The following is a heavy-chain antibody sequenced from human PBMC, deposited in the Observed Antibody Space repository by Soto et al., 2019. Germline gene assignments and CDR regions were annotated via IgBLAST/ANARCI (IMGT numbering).Heavy chain of an antibody. CDR1: GFTFSDYY. CDR3: ARGYTRAGHWTFGL. J-gene: IGHJ2*01. D-gene: IGHD3-16*02. CDR2: IRSRTRSYSS. V-gene: IGHV3-72*01. Sequence: PGGSLRLSCAVSGFTFSDYYMDWVRQAPGKGLEWVGRIRSRTRSYSSEYAASVQGRFIVSGDHSKNSVSLQMNSLKIEDTAVYYCARGYTRAGHWTFGLWGRGTLVTVSS.